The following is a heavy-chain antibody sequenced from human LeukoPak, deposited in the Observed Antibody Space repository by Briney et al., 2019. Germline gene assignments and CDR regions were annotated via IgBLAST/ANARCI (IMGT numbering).Heavy chain of an antibody. J-gene: IGHJ4*02. CDR2: INHSGST. CDR3: ARGRLKLSAPIGH. D-gene: IGHD2-2*01. CDR1: GGSFSGYY. V-gene: IGHV4-34*01. Sequence: SETLSLTCAVYGGSFSGYYWSWIRQPPGKGLEWIGEINHSGSTNYNPSLKSRVTISVDTSKNQFSLKLSSVTAADTAVYYCARGRLKLSAPIGHWGQGTLVTVSS.